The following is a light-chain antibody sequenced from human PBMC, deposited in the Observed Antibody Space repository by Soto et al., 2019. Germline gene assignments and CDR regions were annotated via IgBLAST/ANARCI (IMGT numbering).Light chain of an antibody. CDR2: EDI. V-gene: IGLV6-57*04. Sequence: NFMLTQPHSVSESPGKTVTISCTRRSGSIASNYVQWYQQRPGSAPTTVLYEDIQRPSGVPDRFSGSLDSSSNSASLTISGLKTEDEADYYCQSSDSNSLYVFGTGTKLTVL. CDR3: QSSDSNSLYV. CDR1: SGSIASNY. J-gene: IGLJ1*01.